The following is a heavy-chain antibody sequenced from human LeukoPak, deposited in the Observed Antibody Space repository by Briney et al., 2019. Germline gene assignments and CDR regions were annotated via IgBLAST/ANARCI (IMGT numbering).Heavy chain of an antibody. CDR2: IFYSGST. V-gene: IGHV4-39*07. Sequence: SETLSLTCTVSGGSISSSTYYWGWIRQPPGKGLEWIGSIFYSGSTYYNPSLKSRVTISVNTSRNQFSLKMSSVTAADTAVYYCATSGSYLKGGAFDIWGQGTMVTVSS. D-gene: IGHD1-26*01. CDR1: GGSISSSTYY. J-gene: IGHJ3*02. CDR3: ATSGSYLKGGAFDI.